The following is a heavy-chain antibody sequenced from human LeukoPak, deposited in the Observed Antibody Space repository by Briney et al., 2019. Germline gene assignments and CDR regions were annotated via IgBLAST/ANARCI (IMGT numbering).Heavy chain of an antibody. Sequence: GGSLRLSCAASGFTFSDSAMHWVRQASGKGLEWVGRIRSKANNYATAYAASVKGRFTISRDDSKNTAYLQMNSLKTEDTAVYYCTREPRGGYYYTDVWGKGTTVTVPS. D-gene: IGHD3-16*01. CDR3: TREPRGGYYYTDV. J-gene: IGHJ6*03. CDR1: GFTFSDSA. CDR2: IRSKANNYAT. V-gene: IGHV3-73*01.